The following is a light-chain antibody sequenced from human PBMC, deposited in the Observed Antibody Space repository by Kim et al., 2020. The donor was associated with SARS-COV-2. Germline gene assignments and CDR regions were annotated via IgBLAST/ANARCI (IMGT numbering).Light chain of an antibody. CDR1: TGAVTTGYY. CDR3: LLMYGDAWV. V-gene: IGLV7-43*01. CDR2: TTN. Sequence: GGTVTLTCASSTGAVTTGYYPNWFQQKPGQAPRALIFTTNNKHSWTPARFSGSLLGGKAALTLSGVQPEDEAEYYCLLMYGDAWVFGGGTKLTVL. J-gene: IGLJ3*02.